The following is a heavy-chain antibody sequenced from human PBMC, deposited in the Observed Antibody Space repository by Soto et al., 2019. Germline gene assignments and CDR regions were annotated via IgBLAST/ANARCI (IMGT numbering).Heavy chain of an antibody. Sequence: QVQLVQSGAEVKKPGASVKVSCKASGYTFTGYYMHWVRQAPGQGLEWMGWINPNSGGTNYAQKFQGWVTITRDTSSSTAYMELSRLRSDDTAVYYCARASRPGGSGSYSLPDYWGQGTLVTVSS. CDR2: INPNSGGT. D-gene: IGHD3-10*01. J-gene: IGHJ4*02. V-gene: IGHV1-2*04. CDR1: GYTFTGYY. CDR3: ARASRPGGSGSYSLPDY.